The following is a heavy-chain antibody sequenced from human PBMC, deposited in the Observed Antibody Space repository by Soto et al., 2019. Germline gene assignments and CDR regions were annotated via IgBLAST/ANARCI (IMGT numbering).Heavy chain of an antibody. Sequence: SGTLSLTCTVSGGSISSSSYYWGWIRQPPGKGLEWIGSIYYSGSTYYNPSLKSRVTISVDTSKNQFSLKLSSVTAADTAVYYCARLIQLRFDYWGQGTLVTVSS. D-gene: IGHD5-18*01. CDR3: ARLIQLRFDY. CDR2: IYYSGST. CDR1: GGSISSSSYY. J-gene: IGHJ4*02. V-gene: IGHV4-39*01.